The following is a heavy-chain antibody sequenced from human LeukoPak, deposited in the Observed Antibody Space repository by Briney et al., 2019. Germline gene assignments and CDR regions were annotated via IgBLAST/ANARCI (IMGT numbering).Heavy chain of an antibody. CDR1: GFTFSGYG. CDR3: AKDRGRPRVATTLYYFDY. D-gene: IGHD5-12*01. V-gene: IGHV3-33*06. J-gene: IGHJ4*02. CDR2: ILYDGSNQ. Sequence: GRSLRLSCAASGFTFSGYGMHWVRQAPGKGLEWVAVILYDGSNQYYANSVKGRFTISRDNSKNTLYLQMNSLRAEDTAVYYCAKDRGRPRVATTLYYFDYWGQGTLVTVSS.